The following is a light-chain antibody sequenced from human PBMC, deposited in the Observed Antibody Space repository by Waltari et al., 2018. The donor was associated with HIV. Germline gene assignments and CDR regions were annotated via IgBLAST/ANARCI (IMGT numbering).Light chain of an antibody. CDR2: ETF. J-gene: IGLJ2*01. CDR1: TGPVTSGHH. Sequence: QAVVTQEPSLPVSPGGTVTLTCGSSTGPVTSGHHPYWFQQKSGQAPRTLIYETFNNHSWTPARFSGSLLGGKAALTLAGAQPEDEAEYFCLLSFAGARPVVFGGGTNLTVL. CDR3: LLSFAGARPVV. V-gene: IGLV7-46*01.